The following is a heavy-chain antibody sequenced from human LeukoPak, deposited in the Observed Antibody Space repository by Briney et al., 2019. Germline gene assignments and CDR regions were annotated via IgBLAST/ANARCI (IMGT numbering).Heavy chain of an antibody. J-gene: IGHJ4*02. CDR2: ISAYNGNT. Sequence: ASVKVSCKASRYTFTSYGISWVRQAPGQGLEWMGWISAYNGNTNYAQKLQGRVTMTTDTSTSTAYMELRSLRSDDTAVYYCARASVVAVAMALWGQGTLVTVSS. CDR3: ARASVVAVAMAL. V-gene: IGHV1-18*01. D-gene: IGHD6-19*01. CDR1: RYTFTSYG.